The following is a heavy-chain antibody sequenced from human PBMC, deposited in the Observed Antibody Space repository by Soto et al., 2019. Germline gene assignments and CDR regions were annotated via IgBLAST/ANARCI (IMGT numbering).Heavy chain of an antibody. D-gene: IGHD2-21*01. CDR3: ARDPGDGHYFDY. Sequence: PSETLSLTCAVYGGSFSGYYWSWIRQPPGKGLEWIGEINHSGSTNYNPSLKSRVTISVDTSKNQFSLKLSSVTAADTAVYYCARDPGDGHYFDYWGQGALVTVSS. CDR2: INHSGST. CDR1: GGSFSGYY. J-gene: IGHJ4*02. V-gene: IGHV4-34*01.